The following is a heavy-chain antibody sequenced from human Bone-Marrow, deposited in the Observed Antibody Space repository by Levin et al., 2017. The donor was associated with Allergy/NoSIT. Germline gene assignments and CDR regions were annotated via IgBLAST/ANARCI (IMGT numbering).Heavy chain of an antibody. D-gene: IGHD6-13*01. CDR3: ARSQRIAAAYPPINSLGY. J-gene: IGHJ4*02. CDR2: MNPNSGNT. V-gene: IGHV1-8*01. Sequence: ASVKVSCKASGYTFTSYDINWVRQATGQGLEWMGWMNPNSGNTGYAQKFQGRVTMTRNTSISTAYMELSSLRSEDTAVYYCARSQRIAAAYPPINSLGYWGQGTLVTVSS. CDR1: GYTFTSYD.